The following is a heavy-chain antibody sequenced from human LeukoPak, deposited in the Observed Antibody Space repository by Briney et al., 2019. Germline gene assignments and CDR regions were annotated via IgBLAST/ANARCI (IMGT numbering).Heavy chain of an antibody. CDR1: GFTFDDYA. CDR2: ISWNSGSI. J-gene: IGHJ3*02. V-gene: IGHV3-9*03. Sequence: GGSLRLSCAASGFTFDDYAMHWVRQTPGKGLEWVSSISWNSGSIGYADSVKGRFTISRDNAKNSLYLQMNSLGAEDMALYYCAKGLTGDESDAFDIWGQGTMVTVSS. CDR3: AKGLTGDESDAFDI. D-gene: IGHD7-27*01.